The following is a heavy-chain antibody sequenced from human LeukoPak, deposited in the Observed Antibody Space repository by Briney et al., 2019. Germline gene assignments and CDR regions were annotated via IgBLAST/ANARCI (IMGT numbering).Heavy chain of an antibody. CDR2: VSGSGSRT. V-gene: IGHV3-23*01. CDR1: GFIFRNYA. Sequence: GGSLRLSCAVSGFIFRNYAMSWVRQAPGKGLEWVSDVSGSGSRTYYADSVKGRFTISRDNSKNTLYVQMSSLRAEDTAVYYCARSGITMVGGVSIGLLAFDIWGQGTMVTVSS. D-gene: IGHD3-10*01. CDR3: ARSGITMVGGVSIGLLAFDI. J-gene: IGHJ3*02.